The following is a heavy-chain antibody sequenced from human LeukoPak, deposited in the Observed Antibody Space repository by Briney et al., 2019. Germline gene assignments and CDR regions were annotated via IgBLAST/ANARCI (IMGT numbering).Heavy chain of an antibody. Sequence: GGSLTLSCAASGFTFSGYWMHWARQAPGKGVEWVANIKQGGSEKHFADSVKGRFTISRDNAENSLYLQMNSLRAEDTAMYYCARGTIAAPGTDYWGQGTLVTVSS. V-gene: IGHV3-7*01. CDR1: GFTFSGYW. D-gene: IGHD6-13*01. CDR2: IKQGGSEK. CDR3: ARGTIAAPGTDY. J-gene: IGHJ4*02.